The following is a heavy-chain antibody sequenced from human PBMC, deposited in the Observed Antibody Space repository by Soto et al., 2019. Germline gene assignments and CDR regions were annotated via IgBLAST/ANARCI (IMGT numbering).Heavy chain of an antibody. J-gene: IGHJ6*02. D-gene: IGHD6-13*01. CDR1: GGTFSSYA. V-gene: IGHV1-69*06. CDR2: IIPIFGTA. CDR3: ASAHSSIWIPYDYYGREV. Sequence: SVKVSCKASGGTFSSYAISWVRQAPGQGLEWMGGIIPIFGTANYAQKFQGRVTITADKSTSTAYMELSSLRSEDTAMYYCASAHSSIWIPYDYYGREVWGQGTTGTVS.